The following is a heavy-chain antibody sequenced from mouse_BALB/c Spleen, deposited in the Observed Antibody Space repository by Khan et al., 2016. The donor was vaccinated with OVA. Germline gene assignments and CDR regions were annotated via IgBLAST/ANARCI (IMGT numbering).Heavy chain of an antibody. CDR3: TRLGYYDDGEGFAY. CDR2: VSTGGGYT. CDR1: GFTFSTYG. V-gene: IGHV5-6*01. D-gene: IGHD1-1*01. J-gene: IGHJ3*01. Sequence: EVELVESGGDLVKPGGSLKLSCAASGFTFSTYGMSWVRQTPDKRLEWVATVSTGGGYTYYPDSVKGRFTISRDNAKNTLYLQMRGLKSEDTAVFYGTRLGYYDDGEGFAYWGQGTLVTVSA.